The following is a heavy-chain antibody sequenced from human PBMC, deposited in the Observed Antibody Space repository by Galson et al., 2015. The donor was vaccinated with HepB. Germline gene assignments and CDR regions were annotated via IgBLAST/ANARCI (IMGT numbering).Heavy chain of an antibody. J-gene: IGHJ4*02. Sequence: SLRLSCAGSGFTFYNYAINWVRQAPEKGLEWLSNISGRGDRPYYADSVRGRFTISRDNSKNTVYLHIDSLRVEDTAVYYCAKDGCSGGVCSLDYWGQGTLVTVSS. CDR2: ISGRGDRP. V-gene: IGHV3-23*01. D-gene: IGHD2-8*02. CDR3: AKDGCSGGVCSLDY. CDR1: GFTFYNYA.